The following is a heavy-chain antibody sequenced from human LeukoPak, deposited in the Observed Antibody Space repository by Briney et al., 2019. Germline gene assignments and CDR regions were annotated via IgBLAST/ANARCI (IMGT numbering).Heavy chain of an antibody. D-gene: IGHD4-17*01. J-gene: IGHJ6*03. V-gene: IGHV3-11*04. CDR1: GLTFSNAW. CDR3: ARGDGDYSYYYYMDV. CDR2: ISSSGSTI. Sequence: GGSLRLSCAASGLTFSNAWMSWVRQAPGKGLEWVSCISSSGSTIYYADSVKGRFTISRDNAKNSLYLQMNSLRAEDTAVYYCARGDGDYSYYYYMDVWGKGTTVTISS.